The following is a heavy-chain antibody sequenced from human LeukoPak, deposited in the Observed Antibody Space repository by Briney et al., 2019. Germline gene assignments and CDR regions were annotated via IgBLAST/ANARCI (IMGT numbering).Heavy chain of an antibody. J-gene: IGHJ2*01. CDR1: GGSISTYY. D-gene: IGHD6-6*01. V-gene: IGHV4-59*08. Sequence: PSETLSLTCTVSGGSISTYYWSWIRQPPGKGLDWFGCIYYTGGTNSNPSPKSRVTITSDAPKNHTSLKLISVTAADSDFYNYSRRARENSYFDLWGRGTLVTVSS. CDR3: SRRARENSYFDL. CDR2: IYYTGGT.